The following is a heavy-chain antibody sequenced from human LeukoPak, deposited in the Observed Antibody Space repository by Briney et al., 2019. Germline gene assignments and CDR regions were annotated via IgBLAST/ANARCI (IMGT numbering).Heavy chain of an antibody. Sequence: SETLSLTCTVSGGYISSSSYYWGWIRQPAGKGLEWIGSIYYSGSTYYNPSLKSRVTISVDTSKNQFSLKLSSVTAADTAVYYCARAEMIVVVIHHWGQGTLVTVSS. CDR2: IYYSGST. CDR1: GGYISSSSYY. V-gene: IGHV4-39*07. J-gene: IGHJ1*01. CDR3: ARAEMIVVVIHH. D-gene: IGHD3-22*01.